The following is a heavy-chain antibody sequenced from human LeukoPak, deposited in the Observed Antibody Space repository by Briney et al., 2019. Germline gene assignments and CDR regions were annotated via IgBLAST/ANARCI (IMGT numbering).Heavy chain of an antibody. CDR1: GDSISSYY. V-gene: IGHV4-4*07. D-gene: IGHD6-6*01. J-gene: IGHJ4*02. Sequence: SETLSLTCTVSGDSISSYYWTWIRQPAGKGLEWIGRIYTSGSTNYSPSLKSRVTMSVDTSKNQLSLNLSSVTAADTAVYYCARESSIEARCLDYWGQGTLVTVSS. CDR3: ARESSIEARCLDY. CDR2: IYTSGST.